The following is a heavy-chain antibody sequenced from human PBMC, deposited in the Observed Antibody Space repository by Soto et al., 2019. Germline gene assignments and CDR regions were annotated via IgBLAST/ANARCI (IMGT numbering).Heavy chain of an antibody. Sequence: GASVKVSCKASGYTFTGYYMHWVRQAPGQGLEWMGWINPNSGGTNYAQKFQGWVTMTRDTSISTAYMELSRLRSDDTAVYYCARDRAVIAAAGPNWFDPWGQGTLVTVSS. J-gene: IGHJ5*02. D-gene: IGHD6-13*01. V-gene: IGHV1-2*04. CDR3: ARDRAVIAAAGPNWFDP. CDR2: INPNSGGT. CDR1: GYTFTGYY.